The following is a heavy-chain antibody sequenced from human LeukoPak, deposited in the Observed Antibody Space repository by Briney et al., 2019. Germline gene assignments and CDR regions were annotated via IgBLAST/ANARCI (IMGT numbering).Heavy chain of an antibody. CDR1: GFTFSSYS. CDR3: AKDLDSSAYERRPVLNYFDY. CDR2: ISGGGVYT. D-gene: IGHD3-22*01. V-gene: IGHV3-23*01. Sequence: GGSLRLSCAASGFTFSSYSMNWVRQAPGKGLEWVSAISGGGVYTDYADSVKGRFTISRDNSKNTLYLQMNSLRAEDTAIYYCAKDLDSSAYERRPVLNYFDYWGQGTLVTVSS. J-gene: IGHJ4*02.